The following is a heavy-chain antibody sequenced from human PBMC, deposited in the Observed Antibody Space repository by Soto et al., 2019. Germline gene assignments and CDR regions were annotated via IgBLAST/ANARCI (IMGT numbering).Heavy chain of an antibody. CDR3: ARDEMGATSLHGFDY. J-gene: IGHJ4*02. V-gene: IGHV1-2*04. Sequence: ASLKVSCKASGYTFTGYYMHWVRQAPGQGLEWMGWINPNSGGTNYAQKFQGWVTMTRDTSISTAYMELSRLRSDDTAVYYCARDEMGATSLHGFDYWGQGTLVTVSS. CDR2: INPNSGGT. D-gene: IGHD1-26*01. CDR1: GYTFTGYY.